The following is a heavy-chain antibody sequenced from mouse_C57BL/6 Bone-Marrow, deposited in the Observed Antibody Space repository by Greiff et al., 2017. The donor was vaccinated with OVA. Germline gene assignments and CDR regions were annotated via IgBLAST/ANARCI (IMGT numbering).Heavy chain of an antibody. CDR2: ISSGSSTI. J-gene: IGHJ2*01. D-gene: IGHD2-4*01. CDR1: GFTFSDYG. Sequence: EVKLMESGGGLVKPGGSLKLSCAASGFTFSDYGMHWVRQAPEKGLEWVAYISSGSSTIYYADTVKGRFTISRDNAKNTLFLQMTSLRSEDTAMYYCAIDYGFGDWGQGTTLTVSS. V-gene: IGHV5-17*01. CDR3: AIDYGFGD.